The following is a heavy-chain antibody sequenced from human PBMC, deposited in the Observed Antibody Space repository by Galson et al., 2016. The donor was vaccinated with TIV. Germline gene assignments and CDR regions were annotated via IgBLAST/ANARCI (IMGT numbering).Heavy chain of an antibody. J-gene: IGHJ5*02. D-gene: IGHD1-1*01. Sequence: SVKVSCKASGYTFTNYGMSWVRQAPGQGPEWMGWIRTSNGDTNRAQKFQERVTLTRDTSTTTAYMELMRLRFDDTAVYYCARDWDGSVNWFDPWGQGILVTVSS. CDR2: IRTSNGDT. CDR3: ARDWDGSVNWFDP. CDR1: GYTFTNYG. V-gene: IGHV1-18*01.